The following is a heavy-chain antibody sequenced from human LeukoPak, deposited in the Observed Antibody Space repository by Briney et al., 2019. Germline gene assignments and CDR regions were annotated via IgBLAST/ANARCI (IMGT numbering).Heavy chain of an antibody. J-gene: IGHJ3*02. CDR2: VSHDEKHDK. CDR3: AREGYSSGRAGVFDI. Sequence: GGSLRLSCSASGFTFSSSVMHWVRQAPGKGLEWVALVSHDEKHDKQYPDSVKGRFTISRDNSKNTVYLQINTLSTEDSAMYYCAREGYSSGRAGVFDIWGQGTLVTVSS. CDR1: GFTFSSSV. V-gene: IGHV3-30*04. D-gene: IGHD6-25*01.